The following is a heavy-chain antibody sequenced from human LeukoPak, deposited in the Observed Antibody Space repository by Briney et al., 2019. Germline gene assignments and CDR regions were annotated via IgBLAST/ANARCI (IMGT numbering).Heavy chain of an antibody. Sequence: GGSLRLSCAASGXTVSSNYMSWVRQAPGKGLEWVSVIYSGGSTYYADFVKGRFTISRDNSKNTLYLQMNSLRADDTAVYYCAKLTIEGNIVLAPWGQGTLVTVSS. J-gene: IGHJ5*02. CDR2: IYSGGST. CDR3: AKLTIEGNIVLAP. CDR1: GXTVSSNY. V-gene: IGHV3-53*01. D-gene: IGHD2-21*01.